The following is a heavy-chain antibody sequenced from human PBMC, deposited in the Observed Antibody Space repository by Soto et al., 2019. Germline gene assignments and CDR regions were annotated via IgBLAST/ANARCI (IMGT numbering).Heavy chain of an antibody. CDR3: GRLEGLATISYYFDY. J-gene: IGHJ4*02. D-gene: IGHD3-9*01. CDR1: GGSVSSSSYY. Sequence: SETLFLTCTVSGGSVSSSSYYWGWVRQPPGKGLEWIGSVYYSGSTYYNPSLESRVTISVDKSKNQFSLKLMSLSAADTAVYYCGRLEGLATISYYFDYWGKGALVTVSS. CDR2: VYYSGST. V-gene: IGHV4-39*01.